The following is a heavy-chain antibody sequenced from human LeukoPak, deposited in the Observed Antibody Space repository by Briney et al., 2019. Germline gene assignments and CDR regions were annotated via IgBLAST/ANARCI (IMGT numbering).Heavy chain of an antibody. CDR1: GFTVDHYA. Sequence: GGSLRLSCAASGFTVDHYAMHWVRQAPGKGLEWISGITWNSDTIGYADSVKGRFTISRDNAKNSLYLQMNSLRTGDTAFYYCATNPPGIAVAGNGNFDYWGQGTLVTVSS. J-gene: IGHJ4*02. D-gene: IGHD6-19*01. V-gene: IGHV3-9*01. CDR3: ATNPPGIAVAGNGNFDY. CDR2: ITWNSDTI.